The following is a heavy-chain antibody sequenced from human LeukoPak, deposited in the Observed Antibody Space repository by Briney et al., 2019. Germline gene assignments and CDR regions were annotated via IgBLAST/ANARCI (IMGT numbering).Heavy chain of an antibody. CDR1: GFTFSDYY. CDR2: ISSSGSTI. J-gene: IGHJ4*02. V-gene: IGHV3-11*01. CDR3: ARDRPDPHYYGSGGTGFDY. D-gene: IGHD3-10*01. Sequence: GGSLGLSCAASGFTFSDYYMSWIRQAPGKGLEWVSYISSSGSTIYYADSVKGRFTISRDNAKNSLYLQMNSLRAEDTAVYYCARDRPDPHYYGSGGTGFDYWGQGTLVTVSS.